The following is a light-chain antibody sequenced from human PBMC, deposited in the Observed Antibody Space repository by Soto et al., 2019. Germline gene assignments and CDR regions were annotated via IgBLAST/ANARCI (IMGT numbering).Light chain of an antibody. CDR2: DAS. V-gene: IGKV1-33*01. CDR1: QDISNY. Sequence: DIQMTQSPSSLSASVGDRITITCQASQDISNYLNWYQQMPGKAPKLLIYDASNLETGVPSRFSGSGFGTDFTFTISNLQPEDIATYYCQQYDNLPITFGQGTRLESK. CDR3: QQYDNLPIT. J-gene: IGKJ5*01.